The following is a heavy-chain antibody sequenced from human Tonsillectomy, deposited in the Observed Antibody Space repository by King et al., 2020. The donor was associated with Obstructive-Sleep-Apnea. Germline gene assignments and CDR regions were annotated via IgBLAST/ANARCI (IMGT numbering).Heavy chain of an antibody. CDR2: ISYDGSNN. V-gene: IGHV3-30-3*01. D-gene: IGHD3-10*01. CDR3: ARRRVRGATYYYGMDV. CDR1: GFSFSSYA. Sequence: VQLVESGGGVVQPGRSLRLSCAVSGFSFSSYAMHLVRKAPGKGLEWVAGISYDGSNNNYANSVKGRLTISRDNSKNTLYLPMNSLRAEDTAVYYCARRRVRGATYYYGMDVWGQGTTVTVSS. J-gene: IGHJ6*02.